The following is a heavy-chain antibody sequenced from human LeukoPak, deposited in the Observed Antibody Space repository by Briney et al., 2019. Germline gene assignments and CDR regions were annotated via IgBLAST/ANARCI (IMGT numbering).Heavy chain of an antibody. CDR2: INPSGGST. J-gene: IGHJ4*02. CDR3: AGVHGSGSYYNDEGSDY. V-gene: IGHV1-46*01. Sequence: GASVKVSCKASGYTFTSYYMHWVRQAPGQGLEWMGIINPSGGSTSYAQKFQGRVTMTRDTSTSTVYMELSSLRSEDTAVYYCAGVHGSGSYYNDEGSDYWGQGTLVTVSS. D-gene: IGHD3-10*01. CDR1: GYTFTSYY.